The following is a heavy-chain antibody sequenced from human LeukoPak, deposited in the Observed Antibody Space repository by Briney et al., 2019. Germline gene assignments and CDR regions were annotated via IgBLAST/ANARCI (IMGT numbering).Heavy chain of an antibody. J-gene: IGHJ5*02. Sequence: GASVKVSCKASGYTFTGYYMHWVRQAPGQGLEWMGWMNPNSGNTGYAQKFQGRVTMTRNTSISTAYMELSSLRSEDTAVYYCARGPPFAGSYWFDPWGQGTLVTVSS. CDR2: MNPNSGNT. D-gene: IGHD1-26*01. CDR1: GYTFTGYY. V-gene: IGHV1-8*02. CDR3: ARGPPFAGSYWFDP.